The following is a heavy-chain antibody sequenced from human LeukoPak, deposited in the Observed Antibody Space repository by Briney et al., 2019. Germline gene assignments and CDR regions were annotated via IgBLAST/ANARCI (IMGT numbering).Heavy chain of an antibody. CDR1: GGSFSGNY. V-gene: IGHV4-34*01. CDR2: INHSGST. CDR3: ARGRSSITMIVVVPRALDY. D-gene: IGHD3-22*01. Sequence: SETLSLTCAVYGGSFSGNYWSWLRQPPGKGLEWIGEINHSGSTNYNPSLKSRVTISVDTSKNQFSLKLSSVTAADTAVYYCARGRSSITMIVVVPRALDYWGQGTLVTVSS. J-gene: IGHJ4*02.